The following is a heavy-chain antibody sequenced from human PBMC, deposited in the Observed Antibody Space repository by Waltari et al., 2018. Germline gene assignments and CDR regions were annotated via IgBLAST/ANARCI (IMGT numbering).Heavy chain of an antibody. D-gene: IGHD6-19*01. J-gene: IGHJ4*02. CDR1: GSTFTGYY. Sequence: QVQLVQSGAEVKKPGASVKVSCKASGSTFTGYYIHWVRQAPGQGLEWMGWINPNSGGTNYAQKFQGWVTMTRDTSISTAYMELSRLRSDDTAVYYCARDHSSGWYAFFYWGQGTLVTVSS. V-gene: IGHV1-2*04. CDR2: INPNSGGT. CDR3: ARDHSSGWYAFFY.